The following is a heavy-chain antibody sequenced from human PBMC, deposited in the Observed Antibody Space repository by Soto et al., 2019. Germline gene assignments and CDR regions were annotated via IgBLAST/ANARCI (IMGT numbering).Heavy chain of an antibody. Sequence: EVQLVESGGGLVQPGGSLRLSCEASGFTFSNHYMSWVRQAPGKGLEWVANIKQDGSGKFYVDSVKGRFTISRDNAKNSVHLQMDSLRVEDTAVYYCARDANILQPVASDDASDVWGQGTMVTVSS. V-gene: IGHV3-7*01. CDR2: IKQDGSGK. CDR3: ARDANILQPVASDDASDV. CDR1: GFTFSNHY. J-gene: IGHJ3*01. D-gene: IGHD2-2*01.